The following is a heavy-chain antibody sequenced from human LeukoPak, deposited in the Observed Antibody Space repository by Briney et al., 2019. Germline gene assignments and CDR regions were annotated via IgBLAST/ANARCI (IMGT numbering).Heavy chain of an antibody. CDR2: ISWNSGII. D-gene: IGHD2/OR15-2a*01. V-gene: IGHV3-9*01. CDR3: AKDRFFYDTGSKAN. Sequence: GGSLRLSCVASGFPFDDYGMFWVRQSPGKGLEWVSSISWNSGIIDYADSVKGRFTISRDNAKNSLYLQMNSLRVEDTAFYYCAKDRFFYDTGSKANWGQGTLVTVSS. CDR1: GFPFDDYG. J-gene: IGHJ4*02.